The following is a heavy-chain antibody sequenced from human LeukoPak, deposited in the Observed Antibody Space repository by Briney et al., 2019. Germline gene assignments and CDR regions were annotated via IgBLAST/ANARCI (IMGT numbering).Heavy chain of an antibody. CDR2: INWNGGST. CDR3: ARNFVGGDRSGPFY. Sequence: GGSLRLSCAASRFTFNDYGMSWVRQAPGKGLEWVSGINWNGGSTAYADSVRGRFTISRDNAKNSLYLQMNSLRAEDTAFSYCARNFVGGDRSGPFYWGQGTLVTVSS. V-gene: IGHV3-20*04. J-gene: IGHJ4*02. CDR1: RFTFNDYG. D-gene: IGHD3-22*01.